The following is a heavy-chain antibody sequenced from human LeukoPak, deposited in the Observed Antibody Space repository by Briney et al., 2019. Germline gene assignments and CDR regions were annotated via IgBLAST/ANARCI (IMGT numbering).Heavy chain of an antibody. CDR1: EFTFSSYW. V-gene: IGHV3-74*01. CDR2: INSDGTTT. Sequence: GGSLRLSCAASEFTFSSYWMHWVRQAPGKGLVWVSHINSDGTTTTYADFVKGRFTISRDNAKNTLYLQMNSLRADDTAVYYCAKSYKVIVEGYKSGYYFDYWGQGTLVTVSS. CDR3: AKSYKVIVEGYKSGYYFDY. J-gene: IGHJ4*02. D-gene: IGHD3-22*01.